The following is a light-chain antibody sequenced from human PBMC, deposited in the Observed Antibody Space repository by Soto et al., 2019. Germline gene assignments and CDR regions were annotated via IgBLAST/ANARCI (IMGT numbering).Light chain of an antibody. J-gene: IGLJ1*01. CDR3: ISYALTAYV. Sequence: QSALTQPAATSGSPGQSVTISYTGTSSDVGGYNYVSWYQQHPGKAPKLIIYEVSKRPSGVPDRFSGSKSGNTASLTVSGLQAEDEADYYCISYALTAYVFGTGTKVTVL. V-gene: IGLV2-8*01. CDR1: SSDVGGYNY. CDR2: EVS.